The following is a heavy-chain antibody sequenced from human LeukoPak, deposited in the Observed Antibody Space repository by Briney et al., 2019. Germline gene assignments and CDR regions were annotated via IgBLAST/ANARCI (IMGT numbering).Heavy chain of an antibody. Sequence: GGSLRLSCAASGFTFSSYGMHWVRQAPGKGLEWVAVISYDGSNKYYADSVKGRFTISRDNSKNTLYLQMNSLRAEDTAVYYCAKEISCSGGSCYPHFDYWGQGTLVTVSS. CDR1: GFTFSSYG. D-gene: IGHD2-15*01. CDR2: ISYDGSNK. CDR3: AKEISCSGGSCYPHFDY. V-gene: IGHV3-30*18. J-gene: IGHJ4*02.